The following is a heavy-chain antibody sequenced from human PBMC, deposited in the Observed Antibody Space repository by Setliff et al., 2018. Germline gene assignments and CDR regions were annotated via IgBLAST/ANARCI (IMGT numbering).Heavy chain of an antibody. V-gene: IGHV4-34*01. CDR2: SNHSGNT. CDR1: GESFSNNY. J-gene: IGHJ4*02. Sequence: SETLSLTCRVYGESFSNNYWSWIRQPPGKGLEWIGESNHSGNTTNHPSLKSRLTMSVDTSKNQFSLKLSSVTAADTAMYYCRFWSGYYKNDYWGQGTLVTVS. CDR3: RFWSGYYKNDY. D-gene: IGHD3-3*01.